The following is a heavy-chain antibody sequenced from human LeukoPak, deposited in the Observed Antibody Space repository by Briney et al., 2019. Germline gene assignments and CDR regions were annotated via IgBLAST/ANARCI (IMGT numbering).Heavy chain of an antibody. V-gene: IGHV4-34*01. CDR3: ARGVGYPDY. D-gene: IGHD3-22*01. J-gene: IGHJ4*02. CDR2: INHSGST. CDR1: GGSFSGYY. Sequence: PSETLSLTCAFYGGSFSGYYWSWIRQPPWKGLEWIGEINHSGSTNHNPSLKSRVTISVDTSKNQFSLKLTSVTAANTAVYYCARGVGYPDYWGQGTLVTVSS.